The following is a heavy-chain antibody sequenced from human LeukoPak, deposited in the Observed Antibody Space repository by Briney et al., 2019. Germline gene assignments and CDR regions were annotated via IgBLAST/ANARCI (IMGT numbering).Heavy chain of an antibody. CDR2: FSGGAATP. D-gene: IGHD4-11*01. J-gene: IGHJ6*03. Sequence: GGPLRLSCAAFGFTFSSYATSWVRKAPGKGLEGFSSFSGGAATPDYVDSVKGRFTISRDNSKNTLYLQMNSLRAEDTAVYYCARDLYDYMFDYYFYYYMDVWGKGTTVTVSS. CDR3: ARDLYDYMFDYYFYYYMDV. V-gene: IGHV3-23*01. CDR1: GFTFSSYA.